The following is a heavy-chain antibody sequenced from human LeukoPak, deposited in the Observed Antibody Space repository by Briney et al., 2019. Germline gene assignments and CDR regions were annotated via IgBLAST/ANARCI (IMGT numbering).Heavy chain of an antibody. CDR1: GYTFTSYD. Sequence: ASVKVSCKASGYTFTSYDINWVRQATGQRLEWMGWMNPNSGNTGYAQKFQGRVTMTRNTSISTAYMELSSLRSEDTAVYYCARGGGSYYYYSMDVWGQGTTVTVSS. V-gene: IGHV1-8*01. CDR3: ARGGGSYYYYSMDV. D-gene: IGHD1-26*01. J-gene: IGHJ6*02. CDR2: MNPNSGNT.